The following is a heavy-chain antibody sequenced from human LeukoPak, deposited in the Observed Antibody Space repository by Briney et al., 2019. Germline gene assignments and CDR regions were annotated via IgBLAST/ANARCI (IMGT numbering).Heavy chain of an antibody. CDR2: IYPGDSDT. D-gene: IGHD6-19*01. V-gene: IGHV5-51*01. CDR1: GYTFTSYW. J-gene: IGHJ4*02. Sequence: GESLKISCKGSGYTFTSYWIAWVRQMPGKGLEWMGIIYPGDSDTRYSPSFQGQVTISADKSISTAYLQWSSLKASDTAMYYCARQGYSSGGENYFDYWGQGTLVTVSS. CDR3: ARQGYSSGGENYFDY.